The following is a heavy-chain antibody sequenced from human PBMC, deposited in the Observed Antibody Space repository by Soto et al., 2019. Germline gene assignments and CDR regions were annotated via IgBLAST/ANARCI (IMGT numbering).Heavy chain of an antibody. Sequence: EVQLVESGGGLVQPGGSLRVSCAASGFTFTSYWMSWVRQAPGKGLEWVANIKEDGSATYYLDSVKGRFTISRDNAKNSLYLQMNSLRAEDTAVYYCAREDCGRFDYWGQGTLVTVSS. J-gene: IGHJ4*02. CDR3: AREDCGRFDY. CDR1: GFTFTSYW. V-gene: IGHV3-7*01. CDR2: IKEDGSAT. D-gene: IGHD2-21*02.